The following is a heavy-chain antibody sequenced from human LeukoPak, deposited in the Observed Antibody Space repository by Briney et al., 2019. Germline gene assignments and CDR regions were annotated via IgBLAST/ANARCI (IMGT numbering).Heavy chain of an antibody. CDR3: ARENLAAAADY. CDR1: EFTFSAYW. D-gene: IGHD6-25*01. Sequence: LGGSLRLSCAASEFTFSAYWMHWVRQAPGKGLVWVSRIRGDGSMTNYADSVKGRFTISRDNAKNTLYLQMNSLRLEDTAVYYCARENLAAAADYWGQGTVVTVSS. J-gene: IGHJ4*02. V-gene: IGHV3-74*01. CDR2: IRGDGSMT.